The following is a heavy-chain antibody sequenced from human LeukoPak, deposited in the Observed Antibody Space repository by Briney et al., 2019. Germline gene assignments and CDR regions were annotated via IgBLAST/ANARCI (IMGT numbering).Heavy chain of an antibody. CDR2: INHSGST. CDR3: ARNGDYYYYGMDV. D-gene: IGHD4-17*01. CDR1: GGSFSGHY. J-gene: IGHJ6*02. Sequence: SETLSLTCAVYGGSFSGHYWSWIRQPPGKGLEWIGEINHSGSTNYNPSLKSRVTISADTSKNQFSLKLGSVTAADTAVYYCARNGDYYYYGMDVWGQGTTVTVSS. V-gene: IGHV4-34*01.